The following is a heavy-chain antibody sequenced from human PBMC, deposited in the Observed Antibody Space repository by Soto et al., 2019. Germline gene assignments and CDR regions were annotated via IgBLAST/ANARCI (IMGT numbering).Heavy chain of an antibody. CDR2: IIPMFGTT. Sequence: QVQLVQSGAEVKKPGSSGKVSCKASGGTFSSYAISWVRQAPGQGLEWMGGIIPMFGTTNYAQKFQGRVTITADESTSTAYMELSSLRSEDTAVYYCARVVTVVKSFHYWYFDLWGRGTLVTVSS. CDR3: ARVVTVVKSFHYWYFDL. J-gene: IGHJ2*01. V-gene: IGHV1-69*12. CDR1: GGTFSSYA. D-gene: IGHD2-15*01.